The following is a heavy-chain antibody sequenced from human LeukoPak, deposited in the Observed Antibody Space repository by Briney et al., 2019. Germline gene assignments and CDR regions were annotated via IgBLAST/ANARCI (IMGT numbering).Heavy chain of an antibody. D-gene: IGHD3-10*01. CDR1: GFTFSSYE. CDR2: ISSSGSTI. V-gene: IGHV3-48*03. Sequence: GGSLRLSCAASGFTFSSYEMNWVRQAPGEGLEWVSYISSSGSTIYYADSVKGRFTISRDNAKNSLYLQMNSLRAEDTAVYYCAKNMAGGVIMSSSFDYWGQGTLVTVSS. CDR3: AKNMAGGVIMSSSFDY. J-gene: IGHJ4*02.